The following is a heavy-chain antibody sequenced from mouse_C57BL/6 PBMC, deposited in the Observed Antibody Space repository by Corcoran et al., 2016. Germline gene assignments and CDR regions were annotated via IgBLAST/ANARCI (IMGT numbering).Heavy chain of an antibody. J-gene: IGHJ3*01. CDR3: VREEGSSPFAY. CDR1: GYTFTTYG. D-gene: IGHD1-1*01. Sequence: QIQLVQSGPELKKPGETVKISCKASGYTFTTYGMSWVKQAPGKGLKWMGWINTYSGVPTYADDFKGRFAFSLETSASTAYLQINNLKNEDTATYFCVREEGSSPFAYWGQGTLVTVSA. CDR2: INTYSGVP. V-gene: IGHV9-3*01.